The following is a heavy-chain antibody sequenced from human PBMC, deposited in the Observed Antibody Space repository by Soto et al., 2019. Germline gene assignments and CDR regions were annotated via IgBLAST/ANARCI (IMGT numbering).Heavy chain of an antibody. Sequence: GGSLRLSCAASGFTVSNTYMTWVRQPPGKGLECVSVIYTAGGTNYADSVKGRFIISRDNSKNTLYLQMNSLRAGDTAVYYCARALPVAKGGFDPWGQGTLVTVSS. CDR1: GFTVSNTY. D-gene: IGHD2-2*01. CDR3: ARALPVAKGGFDP. CDR2: IYTAGGT. V-gene: IGHV3-53*01. J-gene: IGHJ5*02.